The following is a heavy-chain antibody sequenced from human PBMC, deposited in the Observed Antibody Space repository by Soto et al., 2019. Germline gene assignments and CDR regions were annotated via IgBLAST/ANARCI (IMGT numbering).Heavy chain of an antibody. CDR3: ARDKSGSGSYYFDY. J-gene: IGHJ4*02. D-gene: IGHD3-10*01. Sequence: QVQLQESGPGLVKPSQTLSLTCTVSGGSISSGGYYWSWIRQHPGKGLEWIGYIYYSGSTHYNPSLKSRVTISVDTSKNQFSLKLSSVTAADTAVYYCARDKSGSGSYYFDYWGQGTLVTVSS. CDR1: GGSISSGGYY. V-gene: IGHV4-31*03. CDR2: IYYSGST.